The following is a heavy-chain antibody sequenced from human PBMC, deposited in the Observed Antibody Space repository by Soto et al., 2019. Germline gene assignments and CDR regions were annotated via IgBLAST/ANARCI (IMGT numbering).Heavy chain of an antibody. CDR3: AREGRDGYNPYYYGMDV. D-gene: IGHD5-12*01. CDR2: ISSSSSYI. CDR1: GFTFSSYS. J-gene: IGHJ6*02. Sequence: GGSLRLSCAASGFTFSSYSMNWVRQAPGKGLEWVSSISSSSSYIYHADSVKGRFTISRDNAKNSLYLQMNSLRAEDTAVYYCAREGRDGYNPYYYGMDVWGQGTTVTVSS. V-gene: IGHV3-21*01.